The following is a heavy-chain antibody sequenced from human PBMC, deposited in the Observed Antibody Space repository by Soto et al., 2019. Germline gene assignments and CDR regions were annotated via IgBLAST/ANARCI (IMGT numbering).Heavy chain of an antibody. CDR3: AKGIESQMVRGVIGVIF. CDR2: MSDYNGNT. V-gene: IGHV1-18*01. CDR1: GYTFTSYG. J-gene: IGHJ4*02. D-gene: IGHD3-10*01. Sequence: ASVKVSFKASGYTFTSYGISWVRPAPGQGLEWMGWMSDYNGNTNYAQKLQGRVTMTTDTSTSTAYMGLRSLRSDDTAVYYCAKGIESQMVRGVIGVIFWGQGTLVTVSS.